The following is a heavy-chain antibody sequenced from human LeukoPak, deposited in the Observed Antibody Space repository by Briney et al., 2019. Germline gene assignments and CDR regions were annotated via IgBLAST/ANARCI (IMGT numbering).Heavy chain of an antibody. CDR1: GYTFTSYG. Sequence: EASVTVSFTASGYTFTSYGISWVRQAPGQGLEWMGWISAYNGNTNYAQKLQGRVTMTTDTSTSTAYMELRSLRSDDTAVYYCARGRTYGGNSGPWSDAFDIWGQGTMVTVSS. J-gene: IGHJ3*02. V-gene: IGHV1-18*01. D-gene: IGHD4-23*01. CDR2: ISAYNGNT. CDR3: ARGRTYGGNSGPWSDAFDI.